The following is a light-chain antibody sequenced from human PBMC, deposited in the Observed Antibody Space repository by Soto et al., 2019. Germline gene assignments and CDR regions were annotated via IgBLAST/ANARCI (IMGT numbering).Light chain of an antibody. CDR3: SSYAGSNNVV. CDR1: SSDVGGYNY. V-gene: IGLV2-8*01. CDR2: EVI. Sequence: QPVLTQPPSASGSPGQSVTISCTGTSSDVGGYNYVSWYQQHPGKAPKLMIYEVIKRPSGVPDRFSGSKSGNTASLTVSGLQAEDEADYYCSSYAGSNNVVFGGGTKLTVL. J-gene: IGLJ2*01.